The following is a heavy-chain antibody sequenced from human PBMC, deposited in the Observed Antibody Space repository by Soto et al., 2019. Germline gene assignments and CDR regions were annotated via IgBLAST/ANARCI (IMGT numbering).Heavy chain of an antibody. V-gene: IGHV1-18*01. CDR1: GYILSNYG. Sequence: ASVKVSCKASGYILSNYGISWVRQAPGQGLEWMGWISTYNANTYYAQKFQGRVTMTTDTSTSTAYMELRSLRSDDTAVFYCARERDGSSWSSAESLQYWGQGTLVTVSS. J-gene: IGHJ1*01. CDR2: ISTYNANT. CDR3: ARERDGSSWSSAESLQY. D-gene: IGHD6-13*01.